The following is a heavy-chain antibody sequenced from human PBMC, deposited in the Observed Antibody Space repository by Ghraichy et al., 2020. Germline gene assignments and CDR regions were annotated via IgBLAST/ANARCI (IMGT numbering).Heavy chain of an antibody. CDR2: IHYSGST. CDR3: ARGLVSGFGGGWFDP. Sequence: SETLSLTCTVSGGAIGNYYWSWIRQPPGKGLEWIGYIHYSGSTNCNPSLKSRVTISIDTSKNHFSLNLSSVTAADTAVYYCARGLVSGFGGGWFDPWGQGTLVTVSS. CDR1: GGAIGNYY. J-gene: IGHJ5*02. D-gene: IGHD3-10*01. V-gene: IGHV4-59*01.